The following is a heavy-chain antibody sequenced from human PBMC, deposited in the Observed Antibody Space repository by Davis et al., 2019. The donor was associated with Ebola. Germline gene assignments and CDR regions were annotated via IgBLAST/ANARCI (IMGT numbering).Heavy chain of an antibody. D-gene: IGHD4-23*01. Sequence: GGSLRLSCAASGFTSSSYSMNWVRQAPGKGLEWVSSISSSSSYIYYADSVKGRFTISRDNAKNSLYLQMNSLRAEDTAVYYCARITTSYDGGNRVAFGLDYWGQGTLVTVSS. J-gene: IGHJ4*02. CDR2: ISSSSSYI. CDR1: GFTSSSYS. CDR3: ARITTSYDGGNRVAFGLDY. V-gene: IGHV3-21*01.